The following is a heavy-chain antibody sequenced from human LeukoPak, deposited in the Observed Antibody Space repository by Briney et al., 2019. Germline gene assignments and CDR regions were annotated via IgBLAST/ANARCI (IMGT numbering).Heavy chain of an antibody. J-gene: IGHJ2*01. CDR3: ARAGGSYLGYWYFDL. V-gene: IGHV4-39*01. D-gene: IGHD1-26*01. CDR2: IYYSWDT. CDR1: GGSISSTSYY. Sequence: PSETLSLTCTVSGGSISSTSYYWGWIRQPPGKGLEWIGSIYYSWDTYYNPSLKSRVTISVDTSKNQFFLKLSSVTAADTAVYYCARAGGSYLGYWYFDLWGRGTLVTVSS.